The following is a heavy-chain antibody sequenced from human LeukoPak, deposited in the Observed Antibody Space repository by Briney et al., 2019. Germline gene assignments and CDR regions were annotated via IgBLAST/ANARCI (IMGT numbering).Heavy chain of an antibody. V-gene: IGHV3-64*01. D-gene: IGHD3-16*01. Sequence: GGSLRLSCAASGFTFSSYAMHWVRQAPGKGLEYVSAISSNGGSTYYANSVKGRFTISRDNSKNTLYLQMGSLRAEDMAVYYCARSRTYYYDSWGQGTLVTVSS. CDR1: GFTFSSYA. CDR2: ISSNGGST. CDR3: ARSRTYYYDS. J-gene: IGHJ4*02.